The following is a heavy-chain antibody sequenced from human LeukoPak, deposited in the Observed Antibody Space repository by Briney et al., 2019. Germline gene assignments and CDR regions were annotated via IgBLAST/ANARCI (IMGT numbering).Heavy chain of an antibody. Sequence: ASVKVSCKASGYTFTEYYIHWVRQAPGQRLEWMGWINAGNGNTKYSQKFQGRVTITRDTSASTAYMELSSLRSEDTAVYYCARSPITNYYDSSAPYDYWGQGTLVTVSS. J-gene: IGHJ4*02. D-gene: IGHD3-22*01. CDR1: GYTFTEYY. CDR2: INAGNGNT. CDR3: ARSPITNYYDSSAPYDY. V-gene: IGHV1-3*01.